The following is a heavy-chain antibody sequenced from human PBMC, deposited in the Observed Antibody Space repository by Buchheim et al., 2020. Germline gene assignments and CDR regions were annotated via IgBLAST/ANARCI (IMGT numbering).Heavy chain of an antibody. CDR1: GYSFTSYW. CDR3: ARHIGYDFWSGYLFGY. CDR2: IDPSDSYT. V-gene: IGHV5-10-1*01. D-gene: IGHD3-3*01. J-gene: IGHJ4*02. Sequence: EVQLVQSGAEVKKPGESLRISCKGSGYSFTSYWISWVRQMPGKGLEWMGRIDPSDSYTNYSPSSQGHATISAAKSISTAYLQWSSLKASDTAMYYCARHIGYDFWSGYLFGYWGQGTL.